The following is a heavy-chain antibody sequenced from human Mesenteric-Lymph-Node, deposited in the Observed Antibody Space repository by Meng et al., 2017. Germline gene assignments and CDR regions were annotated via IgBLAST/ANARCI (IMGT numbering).Heavy chain of an antibody. CDR3: ARGTPGRSYSDY. D-gene: IGHD3-10*01. J-gene: IGHJ4*02. Sequence: VRLLQSGAGGKKPGALVMVSCEASGYTFASDGISRLRQAPGQGLEWMGWFVNNVDTYSAQKFQGRGTMTTDTHTSTAFMELRSLRSDDTAVYYCARGTPGRSYSDYWGQGTLVTVSS. CDR2: FVNNVDT. CDR1: GYTFASDG. V-gene: IGHV1-18*01.